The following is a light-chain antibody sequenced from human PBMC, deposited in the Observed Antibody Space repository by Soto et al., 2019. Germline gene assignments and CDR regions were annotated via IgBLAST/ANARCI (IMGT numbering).Light chain of an antibody. V-gene: IGKV3-15*01. CDR2: GAS. Sequence: EIVMTQSPATLSVSPGERATLSCRASQSVSSNLAWYQQKPGQAPRLLIYGASTRATGIPARFSGSGSGTECTLTISSLQSEDFAVYYCQQYNNWPPEMFGQGTKVEIK. J-gene: IGKJ1*01. CDR1: QSVSSN. CDR3: QQYNNWPPEM.